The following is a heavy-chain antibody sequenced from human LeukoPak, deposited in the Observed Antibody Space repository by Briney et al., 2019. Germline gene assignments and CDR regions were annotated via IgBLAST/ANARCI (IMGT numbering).Heavy chain of an antibody. D-gene: IGHD5-12*01. V-gene: IGHV1-8*01. CDR2: MNPNSGNT. CDR1: GYTFTSYD. CDR3: ARAIVATISGGLDY. Sequence: ASVKVSCKASGYTFTSYDINWVRQATGQGLEWVGWMNPNSGNTGYAQKFQGRVTMTRNTSISTAYMELSSLRSEDTAVYYCARAIVATISGGLDYWGQGTLVTVSS. J-gene: IGHJ4*02.